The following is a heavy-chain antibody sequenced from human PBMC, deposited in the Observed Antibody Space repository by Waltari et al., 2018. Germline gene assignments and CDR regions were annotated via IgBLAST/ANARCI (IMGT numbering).Heavy chain of an antibody. CDR3: ARVSPHGNSWYLNAFDV. CDR1: GGSITSNSY. CDR2: LLYSGAT. V-gene: IGHV4-59*01. J-gene: IGHJ3*01. D-gene: IGHD6-13*01. Sequence: QVRLQESGPGLVNPSETLSLSCSVSGGSITSNSYWNWIRQAPGKGLEWIGFLLYSGATDYNPSGRSRVTISSDTSKNQIFLKLTSVTAADSGIYYCARVSPHGNSWYLNAFDVWGLGTRVTVSA.